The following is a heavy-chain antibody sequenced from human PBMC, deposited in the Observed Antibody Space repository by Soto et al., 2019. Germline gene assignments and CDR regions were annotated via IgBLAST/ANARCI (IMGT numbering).Heavy chain of an antibody. Sequence: EVQLLESGGGLVQPGGSLRLSCAGSGFTFSSYDMSWVRQAPGKGLEWVSGITGSVTFYTDSVKGRFTISRDNAKNTLYLQMNGLRAEDTAVYYCAKVNGDPYWGQGTLVIVSS. CDR3: AKVNGDPY. V-gene: IGHV3-23*01. CDR1: GFTFSSYD. D-gene: IGHD4-17*01. J-gene: IGHJ4*02. CDR2: ITGSVT.